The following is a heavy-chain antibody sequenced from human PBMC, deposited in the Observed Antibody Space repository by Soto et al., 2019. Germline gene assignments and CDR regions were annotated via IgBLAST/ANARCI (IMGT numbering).Heavy chain of an antibody. D-gene: IGHD2-15*01. J-gene: IGHJ4*02. CDR2: INSDGSNT. CDR1: GFTFSSYW. V-gene: IGHV3-74*01. CDR3: ARSGVIQGGKGGDS. Sequence: GGSLRLSCAASGFTFSSYWMHWVRQATGKGLVWVSRINSDGSNTNYADSVKGRFTISRDNAKNTLYLQMDSLRAEDTAVYYCARSGVIQGGKGGDSWGQGTPVIVAS.